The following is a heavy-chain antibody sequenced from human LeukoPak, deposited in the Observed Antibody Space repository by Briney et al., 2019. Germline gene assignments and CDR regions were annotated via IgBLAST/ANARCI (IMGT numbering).Heavy chain of an antibody. J-gene: IGHJ4*02. D-gene: IGHD6-19*01. CDR1: GFTFSSYG. CDR2: IWSDGTNK. Sequence: GESLKISCAASGFTFSSYGIHWVRQAPGKGLEWVAVIWSDGTNKYYADSVKGRFTISRDNSENTLYLQMNSLRAEDTAVYYCARDRFGYNSGRFFDYWGQGTLVTVSS. CDR3: ARDRFGYNSGRFFDY. V-gene: IGHV3-33*01.